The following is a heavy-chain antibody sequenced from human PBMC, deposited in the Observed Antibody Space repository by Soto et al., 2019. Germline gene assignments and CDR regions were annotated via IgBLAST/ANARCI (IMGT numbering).Heavy chain of an antibody. J-gene: IGHJ4*02. CDR2: IYPGDSDT. CDR3: AVIPYYYGSGSYYNHDY. Sequence: PGESRRISCKGSGCSFTSYWIGWVRQMPGKGLEWMGIIYPGDSDTRYSPSFQGQVTISADKSISTAYLQWSSLKASDTAMYYCAVIPYYYGSGSYYNHDYWGQGTLVTVSS. V-gene: IGHV5-51*01. D-gene: IGHD3-10*01. CDR1: GCSFTSYW.